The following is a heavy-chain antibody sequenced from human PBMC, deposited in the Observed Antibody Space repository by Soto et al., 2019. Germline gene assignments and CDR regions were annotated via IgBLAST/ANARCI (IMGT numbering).Heavy chain of an antibody. CDR3: ASAPVAARFHLSYYYYYMDV. Sequence: GGSLRLSCAASGFTFSSYSMNWVRQAPGKGLEWVSSISSSSSYIYYADSVKGRFTISRDNAKNSLYLQMNSLRAEDTAVYYCASAPVAARFHLSYYYYYMDVWGKGTTVTVSS. J-gene: IGHJ6*03. V-gene: IGHV3-21*01. CDR2: ISSSSSYI. D-gene: IGHD6-6*01. CDR1: GFTFSSYS.